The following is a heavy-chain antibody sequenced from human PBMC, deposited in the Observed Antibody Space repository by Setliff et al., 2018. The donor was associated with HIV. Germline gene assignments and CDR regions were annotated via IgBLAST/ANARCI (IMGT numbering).Heavy chain of an antibody. V-gene: IGHV4-4*07. CDR2: IYSTGSI. Sequence: SETLSLTCTVSGGSISSYYWSWIRQPAGKGLEWIGRIYSTGSINYNPSLRSGVTMSVGRSKNSFSLEVTSVTAADTAIYYCARDFGTFHAFDMWGQGTVVTVSS. J-gene: IGHJ3*02. D-gene: IGHD3-10*01. CDR1: GGSISSYY. CDR3: ARDFGTFHAFDM.